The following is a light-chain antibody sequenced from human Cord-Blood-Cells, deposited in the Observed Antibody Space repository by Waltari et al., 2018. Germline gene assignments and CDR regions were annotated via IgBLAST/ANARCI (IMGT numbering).Light chain of an antibody. CDR3: QQSYSTPT. Sequence: DIQMTQSSYSLSASVGDRVTIPCRASQSISSYLNCYQQKQGKSPKLLIDAASSLQSWVPSSFSGSGSGTDFTPTISSLQPEDFATYYCQQSYSTPTFGGGTKVEIK. CDR2: AAS. J-gene: IGKJ4*01. V-gene: IGKV1-39*01. CDR1: QSISSY.